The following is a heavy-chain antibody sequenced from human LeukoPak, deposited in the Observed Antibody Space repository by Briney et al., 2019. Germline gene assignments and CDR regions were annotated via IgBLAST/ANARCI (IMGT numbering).Heavy chain of an antibody. CDR2: ISYDGSNK. V-gene: IGHV3-30-3*01. D-gene: IGHD2-8*01. Sequence: GGSLRLSCAASGFTFSSYAMHWVRQAPGKGLEWVAVISYDGSNKYYADSVKGRFTISRDNSKNTLYLQMNSLRAEDTAVYYCARGARIVLNWFDPWGQGTLVTVSS. J-gene: IGHJ5*02. CDR1: GFTFSSYA. CDR3: ARGARIVLNWFDP.